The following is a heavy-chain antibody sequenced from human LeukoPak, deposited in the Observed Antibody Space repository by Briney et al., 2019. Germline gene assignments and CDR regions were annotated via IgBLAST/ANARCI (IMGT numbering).Heavy chain of an antibody. J-gene: IGHJ4*02. V-gene: IGHV4-59*08. D-gene: IGHD3-9*01. CDR2: IYSSGST. Sequence: SETLSLTCTVSGGSISSYYWSWIRQPPGKGLEWIGYIYSSGSTNYNPSLKSRVTISLDTSKNQFSLKLSSVTAADTAVYYCARHGSQSSGYYYWGQGTLVTVSS. CDR1: GGSISSYY. CDR3: ARHGSQSSGYYY.